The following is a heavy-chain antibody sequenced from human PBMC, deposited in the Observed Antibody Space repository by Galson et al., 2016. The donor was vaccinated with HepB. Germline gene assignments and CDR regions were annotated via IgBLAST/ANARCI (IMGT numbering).Heavy chain of an antibody. J-gene: IGHJ4*02. V-gene: IGHV2-5*01. D-gene: IGHD3-10*01. CDR1: GVSLTTRGVG. Sequence: PALVKPTQTLTLTCSLSGVSLTTRGVGVGWIRQPPGKALEWLALIYWNDDKRYNPSLKSRLTVTKDTSKNQVVLTMTNVGPVDTATYYCAHSRYYVSGSLDYWGQGTLVTVSS. CDR2: IYWNDDK. CDR3: AHSRYYVSGSLDY.